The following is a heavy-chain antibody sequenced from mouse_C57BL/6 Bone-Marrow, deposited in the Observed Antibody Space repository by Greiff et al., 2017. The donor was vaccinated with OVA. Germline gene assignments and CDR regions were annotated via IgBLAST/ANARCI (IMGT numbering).Heavy chain of an antibody. Sequence: QVHVKQPGAELVKPGASVKVSCKASGYTFTSYWMHWVKQRPGQGLEWIGRIHPSVSDTNYNQKFKGKATLTVDKSSSTAYMQLSSLTSEDSAVYYCAIPYYGTWFAYWGQGTLVTVSA. CDR2: IHPSVSDT. J-gene: IGHJ3*01. CDR1: GYTFTSYW. CDR3: AIPYYGTWFAY. V-gene: IGHV1-74*01. D-gene: IGHD2-10*01.